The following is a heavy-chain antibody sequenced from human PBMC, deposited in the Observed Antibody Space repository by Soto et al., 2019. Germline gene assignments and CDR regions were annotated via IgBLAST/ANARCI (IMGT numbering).Heavy chain of an antibody. J-gene: IGHJ4*02. Sequence: QVQLVQSGAEVKKPGASVKVSCKASGYTFTSYDINWVRQATGQGPEWVGWTNPNSANAVYAQKFQGRVTMTRDTSISTAYIELCSLRSEDTALYYCVTHSSGSDYWGQGTLVTVSS. D-gene: IGHD6-19*01. CDR1: GYTFTSYD. CDR2: TNPNSANA. V-gene: IGHV1-8*01. CDR3: VTHSSGSDY.